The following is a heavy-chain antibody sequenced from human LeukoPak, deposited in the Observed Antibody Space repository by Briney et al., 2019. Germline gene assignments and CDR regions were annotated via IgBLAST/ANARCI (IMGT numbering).Heavy chain of an antibody. D-gene: IGHD3-22*01. CDR1: GGSFSGYY. CDR3: ARGPYYDYPLDY. V-gene: IGHV4-34*01. CDR2: INHSGST. Sequence: PSETLSLTCAVYGGSFSGYYWSWIRQPPGKGLEWIGEINHSGSTNYNPSLKSRVTISVDASKNQFSLKLSSVTAADTAVYYCARGPYYDYPLDYWGQGTLVTVSS. J-gene: IGHJ4*02.